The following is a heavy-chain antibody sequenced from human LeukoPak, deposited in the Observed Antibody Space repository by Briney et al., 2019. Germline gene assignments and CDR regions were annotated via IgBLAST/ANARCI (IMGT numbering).Heavy chain of an antibody. CDR3: ARDLDYYFDY. CDR2: ISSSGSTI. D-gene: IGHD3-9*01. J-gene: IGHJ4*02. CDR1: GFTFSSYE. Sequence: HSGGSLRLSCAASGFTFSSYEMNWVRQAPGKGLEWVSYISSSGSTIYYADSVKGRFTISRDNSKNTLYLQMNSLRAEDTAVYYCARDLDYYFDYWGQGTLVTVSS. V-gene: IGHV3-48*03.